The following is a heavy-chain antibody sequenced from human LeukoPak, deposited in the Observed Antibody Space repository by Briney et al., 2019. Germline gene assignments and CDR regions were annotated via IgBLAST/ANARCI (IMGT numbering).Heavy chain of an antibody. CDR2: IRPDGSEK. Sequence: GGSLRLSCETSGFSFSTYWMSWVRQAPGKGLEWVANIRPDGSEKYYVDSVKGRFTISRDIAKQSVFLQMTSLRVENTAVYYCARLSAMVRGPEDIFYFEYWGLGTLVTVSS. CDR1: GFSFSTYW. V-gene: IGHV3-7*01. CDR3: ARLSAMVRGPEDIFYFEY. D-gene: IGHD3-10*01. J-gene: IGHJ4*02.